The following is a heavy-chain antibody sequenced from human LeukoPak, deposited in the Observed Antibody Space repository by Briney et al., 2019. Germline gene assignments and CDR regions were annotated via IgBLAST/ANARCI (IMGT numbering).Heavy chain of an antibody. J-gene: IGHJ4*02. CDR1: GFTFSSYS. CDR2: VMHDGTNK. CDR3: ADFGSGSYCSDY. D-gene: IGHD3-10*01. Sequence: GGSLRLSCAASGFTFSSYSMNWVRQAPGKGLEWVAVVMHDGTNKNYADSVKGRFTISRDNSENTLYLQMNSLRAEDTAVYYCADFGSGSYCSDYWGQGTLVTVSS. V-gene: IGHV3-33*08.